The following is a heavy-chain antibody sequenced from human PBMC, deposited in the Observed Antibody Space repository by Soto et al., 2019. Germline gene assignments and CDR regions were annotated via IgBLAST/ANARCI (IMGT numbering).Heavy chain of an antibody. CDR3: AGGASIRVGLHYYDYGIDV. D-gene: IGHD3-3*02. V-gene: IGHV1-18*04. Sequence: SAKVSCQASGHTFTSHGIIGVRQAPGQGLEWMGWISAYSGNTNYAQKLQGRVTMTTDTSTSTAYMELRSLRSDDTAVYYCAGGASIRVGLHYYDYGIDVGG. J-gene: IGHJ6*02. CDR1: GHTFTSHG. CDR2: ISAYSGNT.